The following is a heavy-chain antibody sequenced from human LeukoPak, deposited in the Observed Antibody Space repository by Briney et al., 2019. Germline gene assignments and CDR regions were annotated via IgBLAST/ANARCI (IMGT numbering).Heavy chain of an antibody. D-gene: IGHD3-22*01. CDR1: GYTFTSYG. J-gene: IGHJ4*02. CDR3: ARGVEGYYYDSSGYYNDY. CDR2: ISAYNGNT. V-gene: IGHV1-18*01. Sequence: ASVKVSCKASGYTFTSYGISWVRQAPGQGLEWMGWISAYNGNTNYAQKLQGRITMTTDTSTSTAYMELRSLRSEDTAVYYCARGVEGYYYDSSGYYNDYWGQGTLVTVSS.